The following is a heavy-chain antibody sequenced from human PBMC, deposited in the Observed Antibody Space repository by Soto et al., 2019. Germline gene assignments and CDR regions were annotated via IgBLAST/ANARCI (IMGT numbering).Heavy chain of an antibody. CDR1: GFTFSSND. CDR2: IWTSGST. CDR3: ATRPLLRGAP. V-gene: IGHV3-53*01. D-gene: IGHD3-16*01. J-gene: IGHJ3*01. Sequence: EVQLVESGGGLIQPGGSLRLSCEASGFTFSSNDMNWVRQAPGKGLEWVSLIWTSGSTAYADSVKGRFTISSDNSNSALYLHMSSLTAEDTAVYYCATRPLLRGAPWGQGTMVTVSS.